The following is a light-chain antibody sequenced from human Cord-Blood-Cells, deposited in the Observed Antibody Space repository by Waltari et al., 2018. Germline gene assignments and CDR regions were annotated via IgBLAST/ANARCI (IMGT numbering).Light chain of an antibody. CDR1: SSDVGGYNY. V-gene: IGLV2-14*03. Sequence: QSALTQPASVSGSPGQSITIPCTGTSSDVGGYNYVSWYQQHPGKAPKLMLYDVRNRPSGVSNRFSGSKSGNTASLTISGLQAEDEADYYCSSYTSSSGYVFGTGTKVTVL. J-gene: IGLJ1*01. CDR2: DVR. CDR3: SSYTSSSGYV.